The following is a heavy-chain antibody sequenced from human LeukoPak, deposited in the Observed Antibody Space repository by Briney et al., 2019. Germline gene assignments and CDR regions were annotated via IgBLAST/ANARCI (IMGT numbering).Heavy chain of an antibody. V-gene: IGHV3-7*03. CDR3: AKEKGYCSSTSCSPFDY. CDR1: GFTFSSYW. D-gene: IGHD2-2*01. Sequence: PGGSLRLSCAASGFTFSSYWMSWVRQAPGKGLEWVANIKQDGSEKYYVDSVKGRFTISRDNSKNTLYLQMNSLRAEDTAVYYCAKEKGYCSSTSCSPFDYWGQGTLVTVSS. CDR2: IKQDGSEK. J-gene: IGHJ4*02.